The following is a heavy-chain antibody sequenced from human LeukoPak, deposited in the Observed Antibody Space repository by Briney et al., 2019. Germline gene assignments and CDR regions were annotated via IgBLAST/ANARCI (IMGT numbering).Heavy chain of an antibody. J-gene: IGHJ4*02. CDR3: ARCIAAAGSGKGFDY. Sequence: ASVKVSCKASGGTFSSYAISWVRQAPGQGLEWMGIINPSGGSTSYAQKFQGRVTMTRDTSTSTVYMELSSLRSEDTAVYYCARCIAAAGSGKGFDYWGQGTLVTVSS. D-gene: IGHD6-13*01. V-gene: IGHV1-46*01. CDR2: INPSGGST. CDR1: GGTFSSYA.